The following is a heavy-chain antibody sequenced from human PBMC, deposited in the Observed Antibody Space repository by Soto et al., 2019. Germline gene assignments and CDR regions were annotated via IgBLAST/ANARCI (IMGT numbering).Heavy chain of an antibody. V-gene: IGHV3-23*01. D-gene: IGHD1-26*01. CDR3: AKNQGVELVPLATVDWFDP. CDR2: VSGSGFKK. Sequence: GGSLRLSCAASGFIFENFGMSWVRQAPGKGLEWISSVSGSGFKKYYADSVKGRFTISRDNSKSTVYLELNNLSAEDTAVYHCAKNQGVELVPLATVDWFDPWGQGSVVTVSS. CDR1: GFIFENFG. J-gene: IGHJ5*02.